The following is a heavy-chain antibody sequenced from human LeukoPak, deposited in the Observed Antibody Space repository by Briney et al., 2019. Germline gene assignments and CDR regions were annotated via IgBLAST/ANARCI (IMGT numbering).Heavy chain of an antibody. CDR1: GGSISSYY. V-gene: IGHV4-59*01. Sequence: SETLSLTCTVSGGSISSYYWSWIRQPPGKGLEWIGYIYYSGSTNYNPSLKSRVTISVDTSKNQFSLKLSSVTAADTAVYYCATGYNDFWSGYYFDYWGQGTLVTVSS. J-gene: IGHJ4*02. CDR2: IYYSGST. CDR3: ATGYNDFWSGYYFDY. D-gene: IGHD3-3*01.